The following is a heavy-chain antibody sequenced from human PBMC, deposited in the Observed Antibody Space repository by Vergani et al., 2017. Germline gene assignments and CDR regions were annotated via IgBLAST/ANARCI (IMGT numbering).Heavy chain of an antibody. CDR2: ISFNGLTL. D-gene: IGHD2/OR15-2a*01. J-gene: IGHJ6*03. Sequence: EVELVDSGGKVVRPGGSLRLSCVASGFRFDQFGMMSVRQAPGKGPEWVAGISFNGLTLGYSESVEGRFTISRDNSKKSLFLQMSKVRAEDTASYHCARGGLYSFYYFMNVWGNGTTVKVSS. V-gene: IGHV3-20*01. CDR1: GFRFDQFG. CDR3: ARGGLYSFYYFMNV.